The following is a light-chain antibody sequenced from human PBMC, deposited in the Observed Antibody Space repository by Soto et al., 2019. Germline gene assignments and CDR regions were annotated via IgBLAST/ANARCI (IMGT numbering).Light chain of an antibody. CDR3: QQLNSYPRYT. J-gene: IGKJ2*01. V-gene: IGKV1-9*01. CDR1: QGISSY. Sequence: DIQLTQSPSFLSASVGDRVTITCRASQGISSYLAWYQQKPGKAPKLLIYAASTLQSGVPSRFSGSGSGTEFTLTISSLQPEDFATYYCQQLNSYPRYTFGQGTKVEIK. CDR2: AAS.